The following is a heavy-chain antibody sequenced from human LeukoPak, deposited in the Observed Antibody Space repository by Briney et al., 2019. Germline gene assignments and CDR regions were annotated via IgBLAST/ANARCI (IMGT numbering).Heavy chain of an antibody. CDR3: ARDRLYYDSSGYYGRFDY. D-gene: IGHD3-22*01. J-gene: IGHJ4*02. CDR2: IYYSGST. V-gene: IGHV4-39*07. CDR1: GGSISSSSYY. Sequence: SETLSLTCTVSGGSISSSSYYWGWIRQPPGKGLEWIGSIYYSGSTYYNPSLKSRVTISVDTSKNQFSLKLSSVTAADTAVYYCARDRLYYDSSGYYGRFDYWGQGTLVTVSS.